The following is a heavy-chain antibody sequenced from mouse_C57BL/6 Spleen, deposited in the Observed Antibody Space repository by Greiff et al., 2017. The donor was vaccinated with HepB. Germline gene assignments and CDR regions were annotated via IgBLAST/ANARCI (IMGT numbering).Heavy chain of an antibody. CDR1: GYTFTSYW. D-gene: IGHD3-2*02. CDR2: IDPNSGGT. V-gene: IGHV1-72*01. Sequence: QVQLKQSGAELVKPGASVKLSCKASGYTFTSYWMHWVKQRPGRGLEWIGRIDPNSGGTKYNEKFKSKATLTVDKPSSTAYMQLSSLTSEDSAVYYCAREDGGSSGYWFAYWGQGTLVTVSA. J-gene: IGHJ3*01. CDR3: AREDGGSSGYWFAY.